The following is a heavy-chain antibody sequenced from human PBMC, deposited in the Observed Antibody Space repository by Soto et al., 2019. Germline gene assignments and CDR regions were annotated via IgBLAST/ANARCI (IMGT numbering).Heavy chain of an antibody. V-gene: IGHV4-39*07. CDR1: GGSISSSSYY. CDR2: IYHSGST. D-gene: IGHD3-9*01. J-gene: IGHJ5*02. CDR3: ARVLSVRRYFDLGGSMRFDP. Sequence: PSETLSLTCTVSGGSISSSSYYWGWIRQPPGKGLEWIGYIYHSGSTYYNPSLKSRVTISVDRSKNQFSLKLSSVTAADTAVYYCARVLSVRRYFDLGGSMRFDPWGQGTLVTVSS.